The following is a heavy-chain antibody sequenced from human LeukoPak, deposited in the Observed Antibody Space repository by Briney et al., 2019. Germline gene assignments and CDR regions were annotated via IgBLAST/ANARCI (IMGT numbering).Heavy chain of an antibody. V-gene: IGHV3-21*01. D-gene: IGHD1-26*01. J-gene: IGHJ4*02. CDR2: ISGRSSFI. CDR1: GFTFSDYS. CDR3: ARDGKGDSWRYFDY. Sequence: GGSLRLSCAASGFTFSDYSINWVRQAPGKGLEWVSSISGRSSFIYYADSVKGRFTVSRDNAKNSLYLQMNSLRPEDTAVYYCARDGKGDSWRYFDYWGQGTLVTVSS.